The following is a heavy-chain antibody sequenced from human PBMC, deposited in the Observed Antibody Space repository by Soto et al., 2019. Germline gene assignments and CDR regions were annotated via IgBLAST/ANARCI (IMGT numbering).Heavy chain of an antibody. D-gene: IGHD2-15*01. V-gene: IGHV3-33*01. J-gene: IGHJ4*02. CDR2: IWYDGSNK. CDR1: GFTFSSYG. CDR3: ARSGGWRVVVAATLDY. Sequence: QVQLVESGGGVVQPGRSLRLSCAASGFTFSSYGMHWVRQAPGKGLEWVAVIWYDGSNKYYADSVKGRFTISRDNSKNTLYLQMNRLRAEDTAVYYGARSGGWRVVVAATLDYWGQGTLVTVSS.